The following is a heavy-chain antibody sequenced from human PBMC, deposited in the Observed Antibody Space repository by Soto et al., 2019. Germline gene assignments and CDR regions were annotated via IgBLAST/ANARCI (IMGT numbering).Heavy chain of an antibody. J-gene: IGHJ4*02. CDR3: AKGGRQWLVTSDFNY. D-gene: IGHD6-19*01. Sequence: GGSLRLSCGGSGFTFSSYGMHWVRQAPDKGLEWVAVISYDGSNKYYADSVKGRFTISRDSSKNTVSLEMTSLRAEDTAVYYCAKGGRQWLVTSDFNYWGQGA. CDR2: ISYDGSNK. V-gene: IGHV3-30*18. CDR1: GFTFSSYG.